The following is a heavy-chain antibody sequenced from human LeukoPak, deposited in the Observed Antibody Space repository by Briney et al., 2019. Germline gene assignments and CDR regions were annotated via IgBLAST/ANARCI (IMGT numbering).Heavy chain of an antibody. V-gene: IGHV3-7*01. J-gene: IGHJ4*02. CDR2: IKQDGSDK. CDR1: GFTFSTYW. D-gene: IGHD6-19*01. Sequence: TGGSLRLSCAASGFTFSTYWMSWVRQAPGKGLEWVANIKQDGSDKYYVDSVKGRFTISRDNAKNSLYLQMNSLRAEDTAVYYCARGPEFSSGWYGGYWGQGTLVIVSS. CDR3: ARGPEFSSGWYGGY.